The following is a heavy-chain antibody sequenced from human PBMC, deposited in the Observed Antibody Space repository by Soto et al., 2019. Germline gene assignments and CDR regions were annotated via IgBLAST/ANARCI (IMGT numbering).Heavy chain of an antibody. CDR1: RLTFSSYA. V-gene: IGHV3-30-3*01. D-gene: IGHD3-3*01. Sequence: GGSLRLSCAASRLTFSSYAMHWVRQAPGKGLEWVAVISYDGSNKYYADSVKGRFTISRDNSKNTLYLQMNSLRAEDTAVYYCARDKRDLRFLEWSYYFDFWGQGTLVTVSS. CDR3: ARDKRDLRFLEWSYYFDF. CDR2: ISYDGSNK. J-gene: IGHJ4*02.